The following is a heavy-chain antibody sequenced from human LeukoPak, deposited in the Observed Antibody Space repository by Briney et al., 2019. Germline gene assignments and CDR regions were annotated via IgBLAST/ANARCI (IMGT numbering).Heavy chain of an antibody. V-gene: IGHV4-39*01. Sequence: SETLSLTCTVSGGSISSSSYYWGWIRQPPGTGLEWIGSIYYSGSTYYNPSLKSRVTISVDTSKNQFSLKLSSVTAADTAVYYCARSSYGSGSEPPSNDFDYWGQGTLVTVSS. CDR3: ARSSYGSGSEPPSNDFDY. CDR2: IYYSGST. J-gene: IGHJ4*02. D-gene: IGHD3-10*01. CDR1: GGSISSSSYY.